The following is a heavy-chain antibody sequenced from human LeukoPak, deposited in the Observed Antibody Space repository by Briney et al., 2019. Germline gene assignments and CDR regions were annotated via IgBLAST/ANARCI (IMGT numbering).Heavy chain of an antibody. CDR2: ISGSGGST. J-gene: IGHJ4*02. Sequence: PGGSLRLSCAASGFTFSSYAMSWVRQAPGKGLEWVSAISGSGGSTYYADSVKGRFTISRDNSKNTLYLQMDSLRAEDTAVYYCANYDSSGYYYVNYWGQGTLVTVSS. D-gene: IGHD3-22*01. CDR1: GFTFSSYA. V-gene: IGHV3-23*01. CDR3: ANYDSSGYYYVNY.